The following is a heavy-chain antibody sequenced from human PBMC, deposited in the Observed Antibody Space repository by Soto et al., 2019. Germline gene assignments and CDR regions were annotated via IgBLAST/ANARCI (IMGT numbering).Heavy chain of an antibody. CDR1: GYSFTSYW. J-gene: IGHJ4*02. CDR2: IYPGDSDT. V-gene: IGHV5-51*01. Sequence: PGESLKISCKGSGYSFTSYWIGWVRQMPGKGLEWMGIIYPGDSDTRYSPSFQGQVTISADKSISTAYLQWSSLKASDTAMYYCATMYYYGSGSYFNFIDYWGQGTLVTVSS. CDR3: ATMYYYGSGSYFNFIDY. D-gene: IGHD3-10*01.